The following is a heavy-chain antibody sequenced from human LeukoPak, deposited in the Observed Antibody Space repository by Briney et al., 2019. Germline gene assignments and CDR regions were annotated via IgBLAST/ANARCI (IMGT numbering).Heavy chain of an antibody. Sequence: ASVKVSCKASGYTFTGYYIDWVRQAPGQGLEWMGWINPNSGGTNYAQKFQGRVTMTRDTSISTSYMELSSLTSDDTAVYYCARTIVAATFDYWGQGTLVSVSS. J-gene: IGHJ4*02. V-gene: IGHV1-2*02. CDR1: GYTFTGYY. CDR3: ARTIVAATFDY. CDR2: INPNSGGT. D-gene: IGHD6-13*01.